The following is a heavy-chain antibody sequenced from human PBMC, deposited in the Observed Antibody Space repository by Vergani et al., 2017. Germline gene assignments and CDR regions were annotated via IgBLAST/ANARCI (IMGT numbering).Heavy chain of an antibody. CDR1: GFTFSSYW. Sequence: EVQLVESGGGLVQPGGSLRLSCAASGFTFSSYWMSWVRQAPGKGLEWVSRINSDGSSTSYADSVKGRFTISRDNAKNTLYLQMNSLRAEDTAVYYCARAPYSSFWFDPWGQGTLVTVSS. V-gene: IGHV3-74*01. J-gene: IGHJ5*02. CDR2: INSDGSST. CDR3: ARAPYSSFWFDP. D-gene: IGHD6-6*01.